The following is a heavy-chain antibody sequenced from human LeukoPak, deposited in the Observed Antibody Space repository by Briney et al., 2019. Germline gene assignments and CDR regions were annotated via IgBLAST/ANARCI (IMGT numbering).Heavy chain of an antibody. CDR1: GGSISSSSYY. J-gene: IGHJ4*02. CDR2: IYYSGST. V-gene: IGHV4-39*01. CDR3: ARQGSGNYLSPVNY. Sequence: PSGTLSLTCTVSGGSISSSSYYWGWIRQPPGKGLEWIGTIYYSGSTYYNPSLKSRVTISVDTSKNQFSLKLSSVTAADTAVYYCARQGSGNYLSPVNYWCQGTLVTVSS. D-gene: IGHD1-26*01.